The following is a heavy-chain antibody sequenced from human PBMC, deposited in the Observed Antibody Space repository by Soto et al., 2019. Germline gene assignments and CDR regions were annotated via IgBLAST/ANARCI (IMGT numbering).Heavy chain of an antibody. CDR2: IYSGGYT. V-gene: IGHV3-53*01. CDR3: APHPGGGGY. J-gene: IGHJ4*02. CDR1: GFTVSNNY. Sequence: EVQLVESGGGLIQPGGSLRLSCAVSGFTVSNNYMSWVRQAPGKGLEGVSVIYSGGYTAYGDSVKGRFTISRDNSKNTLFLQMNRLGAAVAGVYCWAPHPGGGGYWGQGTLVTVSS. D-gene: IGHD3-10*01.